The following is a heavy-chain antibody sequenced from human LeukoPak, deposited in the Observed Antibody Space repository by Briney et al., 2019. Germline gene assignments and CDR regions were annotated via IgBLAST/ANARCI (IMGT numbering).Heavy chain of an antibody. V-gene: IGHV3-30*02. CDR1: GFTFSSYG. J-gene: IGHJ4*02. CDR3: ARVSPSHYYGSETGFDY. Sequence: PGGSLRLSCGASGFTFSSYGMHWVRQAPGKGLEWVAFIRYDENNKYYADSVKGRFTISRDNSKNTLYLQMNSLRAEDTAVYYCARVSPSHYYGSETGFDYWGQGTLVTVSS. D-gene: IGHD3-10*01. CDR2: IRYDENNK.